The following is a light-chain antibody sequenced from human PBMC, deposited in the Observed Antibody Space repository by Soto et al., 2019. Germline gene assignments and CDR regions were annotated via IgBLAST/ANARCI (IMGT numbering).Light chain of an antibody. V-gene: IGKV1-27*01. CDR3: QKYYTAPET. J-gene: IGKJ1*01. Sequence: DIPMTQSPSSLSASVGDSVTITCRASQGISTYLAWYQQKPGKVPKNLIYAASTLQSGVPSRFSGSGSGTDFTLTISSLQHEDVATYYCQKYYTAPETFGQGTKVEIK. CDR2: AAS. CDR1: QGISTY.